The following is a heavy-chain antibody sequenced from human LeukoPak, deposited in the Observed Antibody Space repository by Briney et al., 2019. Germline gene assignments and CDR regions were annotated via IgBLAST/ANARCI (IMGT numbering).Heavy chain of an antibody. CDR1: GGTFSSYS. Sequence: ASVRVSCKASGGTFSSYSITWVRQAPGQGLEWMGGIMPLFNTANYAQQFQGRVTITTDESTSTAYMELSSLRFEDTAMYYCARVDRYHYYLDVWGKGTTVTVSS. V-gene: IGHV1-69*05. J-gene: IGHJ6*03. CDR3: ARVDRYHYYLDV. CDR2: IMPLFNTA.